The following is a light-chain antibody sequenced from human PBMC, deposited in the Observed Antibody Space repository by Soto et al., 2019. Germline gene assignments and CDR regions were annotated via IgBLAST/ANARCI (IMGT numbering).Light chain of an antibody. Sequence: DIQMTQSPSTLTSSEGDRVTITCRASPSISSWLAWYQQKPGKAPKLLIYYASSLESGVPSRFSGSGPGTEFTLTISSLQPDDFATYYCQQYNSYSATFGQGTKVEI. CDR2: YAS. CDR1: PSISSW. CDR3: QQYNSYSAT. V-gene: IGKV1-5*01. J-gene: IGKJ1*01.